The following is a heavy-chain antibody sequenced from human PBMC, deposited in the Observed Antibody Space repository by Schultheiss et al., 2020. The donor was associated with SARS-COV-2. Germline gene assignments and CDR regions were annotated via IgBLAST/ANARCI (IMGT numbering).Heavy chain of an antibody. Sequence: GGSLRLSCATSGFSFSTYSMYWVRQAPGKGLEWVSSISASSAYIYYPDSVKGRFTISRDNAKNSLYLQMDSLRAEDAAVYYCVRDRSWWTPYNCFDLWGRGTLVTVSS. CDR2: ISASSAYI. D-gene: IGHD2-15*01. CDR3: VRDRSWWTPYNCFDL. J-gene: IGHJ5*02. V-gene: IGHV3-21*01. CDR1: GFSFSTYS.